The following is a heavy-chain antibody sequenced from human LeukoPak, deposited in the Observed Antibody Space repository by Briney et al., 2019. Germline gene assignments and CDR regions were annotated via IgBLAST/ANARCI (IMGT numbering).Heavy chain of an antibody. CDR2: IYYSGST. CDR1: GGSISSSSYY. Sequence: SETLSLTCTVSGGSISSSSYYWGWIRQPPGKGLEWIGSIYYSGSTYYNPSLKSRVTISIDTSKNQFSLKLSSVTAADTAVYYCARHRSKYQLLLVWFDPWGQGTLVTVSS. CDR3: ARHRSKYQLLLVWFDP. J-gene: IGHJ5*02. D-gene: IGHD2-2*01. V-gene: IGHV4-39*01.